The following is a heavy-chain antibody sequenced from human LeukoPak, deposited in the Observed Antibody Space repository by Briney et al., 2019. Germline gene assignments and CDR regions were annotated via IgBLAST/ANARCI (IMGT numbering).Heavy chain of an antibody. J-gene: IGHJ4*02. D-gene: IGHD7-27*01. V-gene: IGHV1-2*02. CDR2: INPNSGGT. CDR1: GYTFTGFY. CDR3: ARAAANWGYFDY. Sequence: ASVKVSCKASGYTFTGFYMHWVRQAPGQGLERMGWINPNSGGTNYAQKFQGRVTLTRDTSISTAYMDLSRLRSDDTAVYYCARAAANWGYFDYWGQGTLVTVSS.